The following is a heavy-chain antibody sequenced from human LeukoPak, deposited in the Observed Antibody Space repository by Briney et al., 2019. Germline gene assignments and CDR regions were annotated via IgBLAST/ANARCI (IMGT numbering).Heavy chain of an antibody. D-gene: IGHD6-13*01. Sequence: SETLSLTCAVSGASVSGSNYYWGWIRQPPGKGLEWIGRIYTSGSTNYNPSLKSRVTMSVDTSKKQFSLKLSSVTAADTAVYYCARLTSTWYQDWYFDLWGRGTLVTVSS. V-gene: IGHV4-39*07. J-gene: IGHJ2*01. CDR3: ARLTSTWYQDWYFDL. CDR2: IYTSGST. CDR1: GASVSGSNYY.